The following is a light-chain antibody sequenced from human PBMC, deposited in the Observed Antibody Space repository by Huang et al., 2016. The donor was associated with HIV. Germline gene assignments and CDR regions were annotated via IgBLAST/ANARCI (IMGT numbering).Light chain of an antibody. CDR3: QQLHTYPIT. CDR1: QDIGTS. V-gene: IGKV1-13*02. J-gene: IGKJ5*01. Sequence: HLTQSPPSLSASVGDSVSISCRASQDIGTSLAWYQQRTGRAPQLLISCASTLQTGVPSRFSGDSSGTFFTLFITDLQPEDFATYYCQQLHTYPITFGQGTRLDIK. CDR2: CAS.